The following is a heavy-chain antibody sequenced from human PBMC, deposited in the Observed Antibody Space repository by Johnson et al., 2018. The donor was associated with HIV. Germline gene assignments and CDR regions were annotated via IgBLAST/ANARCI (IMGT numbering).Heavy chain of an antibody. Sequence: VQLMESGGGLIKPGGSLRLSCAASGFTFRNAWMSWVRQAPGRGLEWVGRIKSRSDGGATDHAAPVKGRFTISRDDSKNTLYLQMNSLKVEDTAVYYCTTDGLWFGDPSFDIWGQGTVVTVSS. CDR3: TTDGLWFGDPSFDI. CDR2: IKSRSDGGAT. V-gene: IGHV3-15*01. J-gene: IGHJ3*02. D-gene: IGHD3-10*01. CDR1: GFTFRNAW.